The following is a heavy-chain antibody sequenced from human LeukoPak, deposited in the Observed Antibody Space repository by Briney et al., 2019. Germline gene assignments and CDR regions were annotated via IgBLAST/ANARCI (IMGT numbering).Heavy chain of an antibody. CDR1: GGSISSSTYF. CDR3: SRHGSYYFWFDP. V-gene: IGHV4-39*01. J-gene: IGHJ5*02. Sequence: SETLSLTCTVSGGSISSSTYFWGWIRQPPGKGLEWIGSIFNSGTTYYNPSLKSRVTISVDTSKNQFSLKLNSVTAADTAVYYCSRHGSYYFWFDPWGQGTLVTVSS. D-gene: IGHD1-26*01. CDR2: IFNSGTT.